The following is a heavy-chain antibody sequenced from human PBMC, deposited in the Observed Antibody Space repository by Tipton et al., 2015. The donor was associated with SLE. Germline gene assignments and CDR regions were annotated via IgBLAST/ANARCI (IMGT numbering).Heavy chain of an antibody. J-gene: IGHJ4*02. Sequence: TLSLTCTVSGGSISTDSYYWSWIRQPAGKGLEWIGYIHTSGSTNYNPSLKSRVTISVDTSKNQFSLKLSSVTAADTAVYYCATPFTDGDYWGQGTLVTVSS. CDR3: ATPFTDGDY. CDR2: IHTSGST. D-gene: IGHD1-1*01. CDR1: GGSISTDSYY. V-gene: IGHV4-61*09.